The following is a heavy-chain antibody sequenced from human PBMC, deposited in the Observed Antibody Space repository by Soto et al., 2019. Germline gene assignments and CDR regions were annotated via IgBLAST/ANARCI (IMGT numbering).Heavy chain of an antibody. Sequence: QVQLQESGPGLVKPSETLSLTCTVSXXXXXXXXXXXXRXXPGEGLEWIGHMYYSGDTDYNPSLXXXVAXSXXTSXXXFXXXLXXXTXADTAVYYXARGDWNDYFYNGMDVWGQGTTVIVSS. D-gene: IGHD1-1*01. CDR3: ARGDWNDYFYNGMDV. CDR1: XXXXXXXX. J-gene: IGHJ6*02. V-gene: IGHV4-59*01. CDR2: MYYSGDT.